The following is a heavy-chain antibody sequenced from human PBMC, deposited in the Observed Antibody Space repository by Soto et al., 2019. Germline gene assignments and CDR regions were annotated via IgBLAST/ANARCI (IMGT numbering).Heavy chain of an antibody. D-gene: IGHD3-10*01. CDR3: ARAGEWFGAFDP. J-gene: IGHJ5*02. CDR1: GYTFISYD. Sequence: QVQLVQSGAEVKKPGASVKVSCKASGYTFISYDINWVRQATGQGLEWMGWMNPNSGNTGYAQKFQGRVTMTRNTSISTAYMELSSLRSEETAVYYCARAGEWFGAFDPWGQGTLVTVSS. V-gene: IGHV1-8*01. CDR2: MNPNSGNT.